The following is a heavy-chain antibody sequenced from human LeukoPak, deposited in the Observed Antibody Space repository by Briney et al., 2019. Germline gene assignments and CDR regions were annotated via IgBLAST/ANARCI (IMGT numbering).Heavy chain of an antibody. CDR1: GFTFTSYD. D-gene: IGHD4-17*01. CDR2: MNPINGNT. Sequence: GASVKVSCKASGFTFTSYDINWVRQATGQGLEWMGWMNPINGNTGYAQKFQGRVTMTRDTSINTAYMELRSLRSDDTAVYYCARVWYYGDYDAFDIWGQGTMVTVSS. J-gene: IGHJ3*02. CDR3: ARVWYYGDYDAFDI. V-gene: IGHV1-8*01.